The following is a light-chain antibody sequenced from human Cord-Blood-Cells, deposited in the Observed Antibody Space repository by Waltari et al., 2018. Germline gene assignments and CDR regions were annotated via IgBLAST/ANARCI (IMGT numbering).Light chain of an antibody. J-gene: IGLJ1*01. CDR2: GNS. CDR1: SSNIGAGYD. CDR3: QSYDSSLSGLYV. Sequence: QSVLTQPPSVSGAPGQRVTISCTGSSSNIGAGYDVHWYQQLPGTAPNLLIYGNSKRPSGAPDRFSGAKSGTSASLAITGLRAEAEADYYCQSYDSSLSGLYVFGTGTKVTVL. V-gene: IGLV1-40*01.